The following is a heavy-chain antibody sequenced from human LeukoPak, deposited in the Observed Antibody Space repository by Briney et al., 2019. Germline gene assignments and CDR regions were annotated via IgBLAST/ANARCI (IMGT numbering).Heavy chain of an antibody. CDR3: AELGITMIGGV. V-gene: IGHV3-20*04. CDR1: GFTFDDYG. Sequence: RPGGSLRLSCAASGFTFDDYGMSWVRQAPGKGLEWVSGINWNGGSTGYADSVKGRFTIPRDIAKNSLYLQMNSLRAEDTAVYYCAELGITMIGGVWGKGTTVTISS. J-gene: IGHJ6*04. CDR2: INWNGGST. D-gene: IGHD3-10*02.